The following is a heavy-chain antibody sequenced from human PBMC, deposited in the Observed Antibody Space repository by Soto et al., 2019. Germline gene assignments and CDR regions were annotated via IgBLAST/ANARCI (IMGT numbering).Heavy chain of an antibody. CDR1: GGSISSGGYS. V-gene: IGHV4-30-2*01. Sequence: PSETLSLTCAVSGGSISSGGYSWSWIRQPPGKGLEWIGYIYHSGSTYYNPSLKSRVTISVDTSKNQFSLKLSSVTAADTAVYYCARHGRCSGGSCTFFDYWGQGTLVTVSS. CDR2: IYHSGST. D-gene: IGHD2-15*01. J-gene: IGHJ4*02. CDR3: ARHGRCSGGSCTFFDY.